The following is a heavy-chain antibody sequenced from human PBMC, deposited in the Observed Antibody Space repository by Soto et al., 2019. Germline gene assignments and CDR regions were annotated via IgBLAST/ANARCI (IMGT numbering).Heavy chain of an antibody. V-gene: IGHV4-31*03. D-gene: IGHD6-13*01. CDR1: GGSISSGGYY. CDR3: ARAGIAAAGTLPTRWFDP. J-gene: IGHJ5*02. CDR2: IYYSGST. Sequence: TLSLTCTVSGGSISSGGYYWSWIRQHPGKGLEWIGYIYYSGSTYYNPSLKSRVTISVDTSKNQFSLKLSSVTAADTAVYYCARAGIAAAGTLPTRWFDPWGQGTLVTVSS.